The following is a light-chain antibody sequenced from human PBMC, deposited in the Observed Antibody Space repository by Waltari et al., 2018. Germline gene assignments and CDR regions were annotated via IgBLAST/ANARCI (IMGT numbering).Light chain of an antibody. CDR1: QTVVNNW. CDR2: GPS. V-gene: IGKV3-20*01. J-gene: IGKJ2*01. Sequence: EIVLTQSPGTVSLSPGERVTLSCRASQTVVNNWLVRYQQQPGQAPRLLLFGPSIRATGIPDRFSGSGSGTDFTLTISRLEPEDFAVYYCQQYGSAPNTFGQGTKVEIK. CDR3: QQYGSAPNT.